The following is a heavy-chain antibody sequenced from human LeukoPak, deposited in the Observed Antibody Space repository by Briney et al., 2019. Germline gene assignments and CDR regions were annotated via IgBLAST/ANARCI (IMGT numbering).Heavy chain of an antibody. CDR1: GFTFSSYD. J-gene: IGHJ4*02. D-gene: IGHD4-11*01. CDR3: ARSGGLQKFDF. V-gene: IGHV3-13*01. CDR2: IGTSGDT. Sequence: PGGSLRLSCAASGFTFSSYDMHWVRQATGKGLEWVSAIGTSGDTYYPGPVKGRFTISRENAKNSLYLQMNSLRAGDTAVYYCARSGGLQKFDFWGQGTLVTVSS.